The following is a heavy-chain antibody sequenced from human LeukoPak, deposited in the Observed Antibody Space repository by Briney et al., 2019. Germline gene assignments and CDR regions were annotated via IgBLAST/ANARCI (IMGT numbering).Heavy chain of an antibody. V-gene: IGHV3-7*04. CDR1: GFTFSSYS. CDR3: ARVIVVVPAAIRGYGPYYYYMDV. D-gene: IGHD2-2*02. CDR2: IKQDGSEK. J-gene: IGHJ6*03. Sequence: GGSLRLSCAASGFTFSSYSMSRVRQAPGKGLEWVANIKQDGSEKYYVDSVKGRFTISRDNAKNSLYLQMNSLRAEDTAVYYCARVIVVVPAAIRGYGPYYYYMDVWGKGTTVTVSS.